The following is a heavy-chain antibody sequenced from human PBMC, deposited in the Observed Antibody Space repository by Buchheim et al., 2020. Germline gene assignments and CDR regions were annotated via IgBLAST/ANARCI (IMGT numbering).Heavy chain of an antibody. CDR3: ARGFSDFWSGYTIPFDY. Sequence: QVQLQQWGAGLLKPSETLSLTCAVYGGSFSGYYWSWIRQPPGKGLEWIGEINHSGRTNYNPSLKSRVTISVDTSKNQFSLKLSSVTAADTAVYYCARGFSDFWSGYTIPFDYWGQGTL. CDR1: GGSFSGYY. CDR2: INHSGRT. J-gene: IGHJ4*02. V-gene: IGHV4-34*01. D-gene: IGHD3-3*01.